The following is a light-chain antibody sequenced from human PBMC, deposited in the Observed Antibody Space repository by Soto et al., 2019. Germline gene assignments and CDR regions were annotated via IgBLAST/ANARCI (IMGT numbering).Light chain of an antibody. CDR2: DAS. CDR1: QSISNW. Sequence: DIQMTQSPSTLSASVGDRVTITCRASQSISNWLAWYQQKPGKVPKLLIYDASILQSGVPLRFSGSGFGTEFTLTISSLQPDDFATYFCQQYKNYSRFGQGTKV. V-gene: IGKV1-5*01. J-gene: IGKJ1*01. CDR3: QQYKNYSR.